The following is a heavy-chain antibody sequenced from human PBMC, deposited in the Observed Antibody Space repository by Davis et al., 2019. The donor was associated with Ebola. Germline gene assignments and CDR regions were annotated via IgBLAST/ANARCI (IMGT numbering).Heavy chain of an antibody. V-gene: IGHV4-59*12. J-gene: IGHJ6*02. CDR2: IYYSGST. CDR1: GGSISSYY. D-gene: IGHD3-3*01. Sequence: MPSETLSLTCTVSGGSISSYYWSWIRQPPGKGLEWIGYIYYSGSTNYNPSLKSRVTISVDTSKNQFSLKLSSVTAADTAVYYCATTQGESRFLEWLPLDVWGQGTTVTVSS. CDR3: ATTQGESRFLEWLPLDV.